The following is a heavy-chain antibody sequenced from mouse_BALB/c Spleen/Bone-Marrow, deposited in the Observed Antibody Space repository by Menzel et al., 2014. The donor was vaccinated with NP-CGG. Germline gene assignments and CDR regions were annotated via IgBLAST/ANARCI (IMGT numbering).Heavy chain of an antibody. CDR2: IYPGNNDT. Sequence: VQLKQSGTVLARPGASVKMSCKASGYTFTIYWMHWVKQRPGQGLEWIGTIYPGNNDTNYNQKFKGKAKLTAVTSTGTAYMELSSLTNEDSAAYYCTRSTGFYYGMDYWGQGTSVTVSS. CDR3: TRSTGFYYGMDY. J-gene: IGHJ4*01. V-gene: IGHV1-5*01. CDR1: GYTFTIYW.